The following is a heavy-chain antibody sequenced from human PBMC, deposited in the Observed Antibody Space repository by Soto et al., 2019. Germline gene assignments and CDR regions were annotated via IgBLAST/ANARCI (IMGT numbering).Heavy chain of an antibody. CDR2: ISYDGSNK. J-gene: IGHJ4*02. Sequence: PVGSLRLSCAASGFTFSSYGMHWVRQAPGKGLEWVAVISYDGSNKYYADSVKGRFTISRDNSKNTLYLQMNSLRAEDTAVYYCAKIVGASPLFDYWGQGTLVTVSS. D-gene: IGHD1-26*01. V-gene: IGHV3-30*18. CDR3: AKIVGASPLFDY. CDR1: GFTFSSYG.